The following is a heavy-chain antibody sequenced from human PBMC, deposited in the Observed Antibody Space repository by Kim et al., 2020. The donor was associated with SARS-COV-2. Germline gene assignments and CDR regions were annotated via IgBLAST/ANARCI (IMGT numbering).Heavy chain of an antibody. CDR1: GGSISSGGYY. J-gene: IGHJ4*02. D-gene: IGHD3-22*01. CDR3: ARVRTTMIVVVMYFDY. Sequence: SETLSLTCTVSGGSISSGGYYWSWIRQHPGKALEWIGYIYYSGSTYYNPSLKSRVTISVDTSKNQFSLKLSSVTAADTAVYYCARVRTTMIVVVMYFDYWGQGTLVTVSS. V-gene: IGHV4-31*03. CDR2: IYYSGST.